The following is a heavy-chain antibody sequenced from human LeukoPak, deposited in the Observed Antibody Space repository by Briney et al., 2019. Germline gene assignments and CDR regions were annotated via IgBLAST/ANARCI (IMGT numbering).Heavy chain of an antibody. J-gene: IGHJ5*02. Sequence: GGSLRLSCAASGFTFSSYAMSWVRQAPGKGLEWVSAISGSGGSTYYADSVKGRITISRDNSKNTLYLQMNSLRAEDTAVYYCARQSAAGTNNWFDPWGQGTLVTVSS. CDR3: ARQSAAGTNNWFDP. D-gene: IGHD6-13*01. CDR2: ISGSGGST. V-gene: IGHV3-23*01. CDR1: GFTFSSYA.